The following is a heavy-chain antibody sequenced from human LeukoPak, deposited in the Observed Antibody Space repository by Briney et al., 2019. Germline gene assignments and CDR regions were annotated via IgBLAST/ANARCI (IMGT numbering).Heavy chain of an antibody. CDR3: AKEEAWGVNAFDS. CDR2: IGNDGRAK. D-gene: IGHD3-10*01. CDR1: GFTFSSYL. V-gene: IGHV3-30*04. J-gene: IGHJ4*02. Sequence: GGSLRLSCAASGFTFSSYLMHWVRQAPGKGLEWVAVIGNDGRAKYYADSVRGRFTISRDNIENTVFLQMNSLSSDDTAVYFCAKEEAWGVNAFDSWGQGTLVTVSS.